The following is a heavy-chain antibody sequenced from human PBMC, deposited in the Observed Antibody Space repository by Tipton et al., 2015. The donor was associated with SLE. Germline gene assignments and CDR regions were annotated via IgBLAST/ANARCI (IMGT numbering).Heavy chain of an antibody. D-gene: IGHD6-13*01. CDR1: GGSISSYY. V-gene: IGHV4-34*01. CDR3: ASLGYSSSWYESSYSVDS. CDR2: INHSGRT. Sequence: TLSLTCTVSGGSISSYYWSWIRQAPGKGLEWIGAINHSGRTNYNPSLKSRVTITVDTSKNQFSLKLSSVTAADTAVYYWASLGYSSSWYESSYSVDSWGQGTLVTVPS. J-gene: IGHJ4*02.